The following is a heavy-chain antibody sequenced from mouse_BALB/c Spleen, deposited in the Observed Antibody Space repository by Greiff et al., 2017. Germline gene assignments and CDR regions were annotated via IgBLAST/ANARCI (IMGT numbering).Heavy chain of an antibody. J-gene: IGHJ3*01. Sequence: QVQLQQSGPGLVQPSQSLSITCTVSGFSLTSYGVHWVRQSPGKGLEWLGVIWSGGSTDYNAAFISRLSISKDNSKSQVFFKMNSLQADDTAIYYCARNSDYYGSSYGFAYGGQGTLVTVSA. CDR3: ARNSDYYGSSYGFAY. CDR1: GFSLTSYG. CDR2: IWSGGST. D-gene: IGHD1-1*01. V-gene: IGHV2-4-1*01.